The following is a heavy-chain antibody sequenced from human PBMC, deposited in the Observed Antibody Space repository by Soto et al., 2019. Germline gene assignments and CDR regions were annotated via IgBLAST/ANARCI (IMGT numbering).Heavy chain of an antibody. CDR2: TNPSSGAT. CDR3: ASEAGTTGNYYFGMDG. D-gene: IGHD1-7*01. CDR1: GYTFIGHY. V-gene: IGHV1-2*02. Sequence: QVQLVQSGAEVKKPGASVKVSCKASGYTFIGHYLHWVRQAPGQGLEWLGWTNPSSGATNFAQKFQGRVTMTRDTSISTAYLELSRLRSDDTAVYYCASEAGTTGNYYFGMDGWGQGTTVTVSS. J-gene: IGHJ6*02.